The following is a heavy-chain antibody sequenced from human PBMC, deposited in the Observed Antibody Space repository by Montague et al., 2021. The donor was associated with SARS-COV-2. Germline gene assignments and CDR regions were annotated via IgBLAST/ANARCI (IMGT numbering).Heavy chain of an antibody. D-gene: IGHD3-10*01. CDR3: ARLGAGVVPSPILGVGPCSSYCCMDV. J-gene: IGHJ6*03. Sequence: SETLSLTCAVHGGSFSTYSWNWIRQPPGKGLEWIGEIHHGGSTNYNLSLKSRVTISADTSKNQFSLKLTSVAAADTAVYYCARLGAGVVPSPILGVGPCSSYCCMDVWGKGTAVTVSS. V-gene: IGHV4-34*01. CDR1: GGSFSTYS. CDR2: IHHGGST.